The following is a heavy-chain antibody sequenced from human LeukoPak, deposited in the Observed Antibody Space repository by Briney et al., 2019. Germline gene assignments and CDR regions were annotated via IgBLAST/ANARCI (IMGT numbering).Heavy chain of an antibody. CDR3: ANYGSVSYFAY. D-gene: IGHD3-10*01. Sequence: GGSLRLSCAASGFTFSHAWMSWVRQAPGKGLEWVALISYDGSNKYYADSVKGRFTISRDNSKNTLYLQMISLRAEDTAVYYCANYGSVSYFAYWGQGTLVTVSS. V-gene: IGHV3-30*18. J-gene: IGHJ4*02. CDR1: GFTFSHAW. CDR2: ISYDGSNK.